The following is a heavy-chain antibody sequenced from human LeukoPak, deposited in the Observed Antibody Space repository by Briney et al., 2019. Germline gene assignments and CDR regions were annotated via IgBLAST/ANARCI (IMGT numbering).Heavy chain of an antibody. J-gene: IGHJ4*02. CDR1: GYTFTSYG. CDR2: ISAYNGNT. Sequence: GASVKVSCKASGYTFTSYGITWVRQAPGQGLEWMGWISAYNGNTNYAQKLQGRVTMTTEKSTSTAYMELSSLRSEDTAVYYCARPLVDTAMVYFDYWGQGTLVTVSS. V-gene: IGHV1-18*01. CDR3: ARPLVDTAMVYFDY. D-gene: IGHD5-18*01.